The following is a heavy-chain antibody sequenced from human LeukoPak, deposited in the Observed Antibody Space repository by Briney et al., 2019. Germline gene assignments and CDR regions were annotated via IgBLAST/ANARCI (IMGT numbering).Heavy chain of an antibody. CDR3: ARAVTVTTSYWFDP. CDR1: GFTLSNYW. V-gene: IGHV3-66*02. J-gene: IGHJ5*02. CDR2: IYSGGST. D-gene: IGHD4-17*01. Sequence: PGGSLRLSCAASGFTLSNYWMGWVRQAPGKGLEWVSVIYSGGSTYYADSAKGRFTISRDNSKNTLYLQMNSLRAEDTAVYYCARAVTVTTSYWFDPWGQGTPVTVSS.